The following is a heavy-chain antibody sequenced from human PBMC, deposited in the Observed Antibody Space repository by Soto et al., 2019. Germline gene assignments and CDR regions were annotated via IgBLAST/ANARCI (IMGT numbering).Heavy chain of an antibody. D-gene: IGHD5-18*01. CDR2: IYYSGSS. V-gene: IGHV4-39*01. CDR3: ACIFSGGYGYGFYYYGMDV. CDR1: GRSISTTSYY. Sequence: SETLSRTCNVSGRSISTTSYYWVWILQPPGMWLEWIGSIYYSGSSYYNPSLKSRVTISVDTSKNQFSLKLSSVTAADSSVYYCACIFSGGYGYGFYYYGMDVWGQGTTVT. J-gene: IGHJ6*02.